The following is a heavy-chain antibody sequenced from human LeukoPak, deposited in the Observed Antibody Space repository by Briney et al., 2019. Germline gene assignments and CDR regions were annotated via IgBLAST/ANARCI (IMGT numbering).Heavy chain of an antibody. J-gene: IGHJ5*02. V-gene: IGHV1-69*05. Sequence: SVKVSCKASGGTFSSYAISWVRQAPGQGLEWMGGIIPIFGTANYAQKFQGRVTITTDESTSTAYMELSSLRSEDTAVYYCASRYCSSTSCQNWFDPWGQGTLVTVSS. D-gene: IGHD2-2*01. CDR3: ASRYCSSTSCQNWFDP. CDR1: GGTFSSYA. CDR2: IIPIFGTA.